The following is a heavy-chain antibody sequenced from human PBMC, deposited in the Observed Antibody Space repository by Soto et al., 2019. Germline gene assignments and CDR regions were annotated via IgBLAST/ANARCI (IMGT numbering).Heavy chain of an antibody. CDR1: GGSISSYY. CDR3: ARNYGSGSYSKYYYYGMDV. J-gene: IGHJ6*02. D-gene: IGHD3-10*01. V-gene: IGHV4-59*01. CDR2: IYYSGST. Sequence: KPSETLSLTCTVSGGSISSYYWSWIRQPPGKGLEWIGYIYYSGSTNYNPSLKSRVTISVDTSKNQFSLKLSSVTAADTAVYYCARNYGSGSYSKYYYYGMDVWGQGTTVTVSS.